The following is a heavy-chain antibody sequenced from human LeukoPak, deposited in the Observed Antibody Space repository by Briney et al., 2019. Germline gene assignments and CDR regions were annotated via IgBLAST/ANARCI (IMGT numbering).Heavy chain of an antibody. Sequence: PGGSLRLSCAASGFTFGAYWMSWFRQAPGKGPEWVASIKDDGSAQFYVDSLEGRFTISRDNAKNTLYLQMDTVRVEDTAVYYCARHIVGEQNFDYWSQGTLVTVSS. CDR2: IKDDGSAQ. V-gene: IGHV3-7*01. J-gene: IGHJ4*02. CDR3: ARHIVGEQNFDY. D-gene: IGHD3-16*02. CDR1: GFTFGAYW.